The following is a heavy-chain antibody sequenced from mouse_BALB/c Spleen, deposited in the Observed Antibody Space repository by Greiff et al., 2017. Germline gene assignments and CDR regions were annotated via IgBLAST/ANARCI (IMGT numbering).Heavy chain of an antibody. CDR1: GYTFTSYW. Sequence: QVQLQQSGAELAKPGASVKMSCKASGYTFTSYWMHWVKQRPGQGLEWIGYINPSTGYTEYNQKFKDKATLTADKSSSTAYMQLSSLTSEDSAVYYCARWRYYGSFDYWGQGTTLTVSS. J-gene: IGHJ2*01. V-gene: IGHV1-7*01. CDR2: INPSTGYT. CDR3: ARWRYYGSFDY. D-gene: IGHD1-1*01.